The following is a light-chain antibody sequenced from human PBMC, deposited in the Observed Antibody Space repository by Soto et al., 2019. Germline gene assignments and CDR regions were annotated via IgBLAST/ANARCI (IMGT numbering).Light chain of an antibody. CDR2: DAS. J-gene: IGKJ1*01. CDR3: QQYTNTNNPWM. Sequence: DIRVTQSPPTLSASVGDRVTITCRASQTITTWMAWYQQKPGKAPKLLVYDASTLQSGVATRFSGSGPGTEFTLIISGLQPEDSATYYCQQYTNTNNPWMFGQGTKVDI. V-gene: IGKV1-5*01. CDR1: QTITTW.